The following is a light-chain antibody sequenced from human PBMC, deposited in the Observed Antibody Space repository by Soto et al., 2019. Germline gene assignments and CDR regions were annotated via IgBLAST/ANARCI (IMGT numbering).Light chain of an antibody. J-gene: IGKJ1*01. CDR1: QSVSGSD. Sequence: EVVVTESPAPLSLSPGERSTLSCRASQSVSGSDLAWYQQKPGQAPRLLISGVSNRATGTPDRFSGSGSGTDFTLTIISLEPEDFAVFYCHHAGRSPPTFAPGTKVDIK. CDR3: HHAGRSPPT. V-gene: IGKV3-20*01. CDR2: GVS.